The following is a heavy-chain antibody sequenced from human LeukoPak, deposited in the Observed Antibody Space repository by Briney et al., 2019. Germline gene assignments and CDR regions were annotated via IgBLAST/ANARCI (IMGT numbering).Heavy chain of an antibody. CDR2: INPNSGGT. J-gene: IGHJ6*03. CDR1: GYTFTGYY. D-gene: IGHD1-14*01. V-gene: IGHV1-2*02. Sequence: ASVKVSCKASGYTFTGYYMHWVRQAPGQGPEWMGWINPNSGGTNYAQKFQGRVTMTRDTSISTAYMELSRLRSDDTAVYYCARVAPLGRHRDYYYYYMDVWGKGTTVTVSS. CDR3: ARVAPLGRHRDYYYYYMDV.